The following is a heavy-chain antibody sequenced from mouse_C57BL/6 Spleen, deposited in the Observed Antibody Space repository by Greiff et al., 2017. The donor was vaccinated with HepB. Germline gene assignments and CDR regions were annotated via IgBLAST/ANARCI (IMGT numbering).Heavy chain of an antibody. CDR3: TRISITRNRDYFDY. V-gene: IGHV1-15*01. CDR1: GYTFTDYE. J-gene: IGHJ2*01. Sequence: QVQLKQSGAELVRPGASVTLSCKASGYTFTDYEMHWVKQTPVHGLEWIGAIDPETGGTAYNQKFKGKAILTADKSSSTAYMELRSLTSEDSAVYYCTRISITRNRDYFDYWGQGTTLTVSS. CDR2: IDPETGGT. D-gene: IGHD1-1*01.